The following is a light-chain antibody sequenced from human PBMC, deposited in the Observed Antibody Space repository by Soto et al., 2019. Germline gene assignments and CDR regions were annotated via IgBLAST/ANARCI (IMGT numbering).Light chain of an antibody. V-gene: IGLV1-44*01. CDR2: NNN. CDR3: AAWDDSLKGAV. J-gene: IGLJ7*01. Sequence: QSVLTQPPSASGTPGQRVTISCSGSSSNIGSNTVNWYQQLPGTAPKLLIYNNNHRPSGVPDRFSGSKSGTSASLAISGLQSEDEADYYCAAWDDSLKGAVFGGGTQLTVL. CDR1: SSNIGSNT.